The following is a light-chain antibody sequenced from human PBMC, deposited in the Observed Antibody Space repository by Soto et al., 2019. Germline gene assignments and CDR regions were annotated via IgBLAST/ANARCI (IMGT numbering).Light chain of an antibody. J-gene: IGLJ2*01. CDR2: ANN. CDR3: TAWDDSRSAVV. Sequence: QSVLTQSPSTSATPGQGVSISCSGSGSNIGTFYVSWYQHVPGTAPRLLIYANNQRPSGVPDRFSGSKSGTSASLAISGLRSEDEADYYCTAWDDSRSAVVFGGGTKLTVL. V-gene: IGLV1-47*02. CDR1: GSNIGTFY.